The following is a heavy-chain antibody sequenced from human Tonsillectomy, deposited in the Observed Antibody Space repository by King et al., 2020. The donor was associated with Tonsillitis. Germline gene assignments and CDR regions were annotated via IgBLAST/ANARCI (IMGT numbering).Heavy chain of an antibody. J-gene: IGHJ3*02. Sequence: QLQESGPGLVKPSQTLSLTCAVSGGSVSSGDYSWSWLRQPPGTGLEWIGYIYYSGSTYYNPSLKSRVTISVDTSKNQFSLKLSSVTAADTAVYYCARDRYYDSSGYETQDAFDIWGQGTMVTVSS. CDR2: IYYSGST. CDR3: ARDRYYDSSGYETQDAFDI. D-gene: IGHD3-22*01. CDR1: GGSVSSGDYS. V-gene: IGHV4-30-4*07.